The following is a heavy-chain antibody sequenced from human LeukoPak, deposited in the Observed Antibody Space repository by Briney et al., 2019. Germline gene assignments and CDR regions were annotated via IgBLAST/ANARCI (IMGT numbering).Heavy chain of an antibody. CDR1: GYTFTGYY. V-gene: IGHV1-2*02. D-gene: IGHD3-22*01. CDR2: INPNSGGT. J-gene: IGHJ4*02. Sequence: GASVKVSCKASGYTFTGYYMHWVRQAPGQGLEWMGWINPNSGGTNYAQKFQGRVTMTRDTSISTAYMELSRLRSDDTAVYYCAREDYYDSSGYHYWGQGTLVTVSS. CDR3: AREDYYDSSGYHY.